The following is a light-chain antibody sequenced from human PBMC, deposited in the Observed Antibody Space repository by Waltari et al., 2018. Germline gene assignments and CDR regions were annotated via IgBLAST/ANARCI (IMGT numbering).Light chain of an antibody. CDR1: RDISSS. Sequence: DIQMTQSPSSLSASVGDRPTITCRASRDISSSLAWYQQVAGKVPKLLISASSTLQSGVPSRFSGSGSGSDFTLTINNLQPEDFATYYCQNYDKVPWTFGPGPRV. V-gene: IGKV1-27*01. J-gene: IGKJ1*01. CDR3: QNYDKVPWT. CDR2: ASS.